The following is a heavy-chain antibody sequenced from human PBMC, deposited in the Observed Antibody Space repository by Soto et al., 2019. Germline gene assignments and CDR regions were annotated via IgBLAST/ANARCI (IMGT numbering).Heavy chain of an antibody. CDR3: ASGIQLWLRRINNGYSG. J-gene: IGHJ4*02. V-gene: IGHV1-69*13. CDR2: IIPMFGTA. Sequence: ASVKVSCKAPGGTFSTYAISWVRQAPGQRLKWMGGIIPMFGTANYAQRFQDRVTITADESTNTVYMELSSLRSEDTAVYFCASGIQLWLRRINNGYSGWGQGTLVTVSS. CDR1: GGTFSTYA. D-gene: IGHD5-18*01.